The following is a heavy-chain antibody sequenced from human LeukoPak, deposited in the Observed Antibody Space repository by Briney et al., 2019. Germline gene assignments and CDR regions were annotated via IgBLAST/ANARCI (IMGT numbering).Heavy chain of an antibody. Sequence: GGSVKLSCKASGYNFTGYTMHWVRQAPGQGLEWMAGINSDGGGTNYAQTFQGGVTMTRDTSISTAYMELSRLRSNDTAVYYCARTPLRDTAMDIAPNWGQGTLVTVSS. CDR3: ARTPLRDTAMDIAPN. CDR1: GYNFTGYT. J-gene: IGHJ4*02. CDR2: INSDGGGT. D-gene: IGHD5-18*01. V-gene: IGHV1-2*02.